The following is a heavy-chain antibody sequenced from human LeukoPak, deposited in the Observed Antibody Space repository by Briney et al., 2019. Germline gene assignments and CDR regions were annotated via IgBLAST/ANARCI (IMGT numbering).Heavy chain of an antibody. CDR3: ARARRTGTTYYYYMDV. D-gene: IGHD1-7*01. CDR2: INPNSGGT. V-gene: IGHV1-2*02. CDR1: GSTFTGYY. J-gene: IGHJ6*03. Sequence: ASVKVSCKASGSTFTGYYMHWVRQAPGQGLEWMGWINPNSGGTNYAQKFQGRVTMTRDTSISTAYMELSGLRSDDTAVYYCARARRTGTTYYYYMDVWGKGTTVTVSS.